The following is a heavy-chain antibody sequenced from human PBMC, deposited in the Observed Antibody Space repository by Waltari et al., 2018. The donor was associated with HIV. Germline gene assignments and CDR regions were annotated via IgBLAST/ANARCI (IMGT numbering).Heavy chain of an antibody. D-gene: IGHD3-22*01. CDR3: ARGRKYSYDSSAYHNWFDP. J-gene: IGHJ5*02. V-gene: IGHV4-34*01. CDR2: IKHSGST. CDR1: GGSFSGHH. Sequence: QVQLQQWGAGLLRPSATLSLTCAVSGGSFSGHHWSWIRQPHGNRLEWIGEIKHSGSTKYNPSLKSRVTISVDTSKNQFSLKESSVTAADTAVYYCARGRKYSYDSSAYHNWFDPWGQGTLVTVSS.